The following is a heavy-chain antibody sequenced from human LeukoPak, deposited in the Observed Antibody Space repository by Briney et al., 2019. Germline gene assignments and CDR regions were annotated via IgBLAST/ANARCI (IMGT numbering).Heavy chain of an antibody. CDR2: ISYDGSNK. CDR1: GFTFSSYA. CDR3: ARDWALDY. Sequence: GGSLRLSCAASGFTFSSYAMHWVRQAPGKGLEWVAVISYDGSNKYYADSVKGQFTISRDNSKNTLYLQMNSLRAEDTAVYYCARDWALDYWGQGTLVTVSS. D-gene: IGHD3-16*01. V-gene: IGHV3-30-3*01. J-gene: IGHJ4*02.